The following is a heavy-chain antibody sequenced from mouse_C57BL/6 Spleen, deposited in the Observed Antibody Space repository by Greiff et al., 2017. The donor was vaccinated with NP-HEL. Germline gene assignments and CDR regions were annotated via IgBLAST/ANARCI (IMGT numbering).Heavy chain of an antibody. CDR1: GYTFTSYW. J-gene: IGHJ2*01. V-gene: IGHV1-64*01. D-gene: IGHD1-1*01. CDR2: IHPNSGST. CDR3: ARWGDTVVGDY. Sequence: QVQLQQPGAELVKPGASVKLSCKASGYTFTSYWMHWVKQRPGQGLEWIGMIHPNSGSTNYNEKFKSKATLTVDKSSSTAYMQLSSLTSEDSAVYYCARWGDTVVGDYWGQGTTLTVSS.